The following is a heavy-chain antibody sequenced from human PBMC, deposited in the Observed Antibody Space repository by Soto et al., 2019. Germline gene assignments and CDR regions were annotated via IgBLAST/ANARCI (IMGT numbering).Heavy chain of an antibody. V-gene: IGHV3-7*01. J-gene: IGHJ4*02. CDR1: GFTFSSYW. Sequence: PGGSLRLSCAASGFTFSSYWMSWVRQAPGKGLEWVANIKKDGSEKYYVDSVKGRFTISRDNAKNSLYLQMNSLRAEDTAVYYCARGRYWSVFYYFDQWGQGTLVTVSS. CDR2: IKKDGSEK. CDR3: ARGRYWSVFYYFDQ. D-gene: IGHD3-3*01.